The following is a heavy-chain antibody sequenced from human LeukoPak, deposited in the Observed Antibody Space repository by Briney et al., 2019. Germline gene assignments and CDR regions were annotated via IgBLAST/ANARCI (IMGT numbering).Heavy chain of an antibody. D-gene: IGHD3-10*01. CDR1: GFIFSNYG. Sequence: PGGSLRLSCAASGFIFSNYGMHWVRQAPGKGLEWVAFIRYDGSNKYYADSVKGRFTISRDNSKNTLYLQMNSLRGEDTAVYYCARRGGYYYGSGRHAFDIWGQGTMVTVSS. CDR2: IRYDGSNK. V-gene: IGHV3-30*02. J-gene: IGHJ3*02. CDR3: ARRGGYYYGSGRHAFDI.